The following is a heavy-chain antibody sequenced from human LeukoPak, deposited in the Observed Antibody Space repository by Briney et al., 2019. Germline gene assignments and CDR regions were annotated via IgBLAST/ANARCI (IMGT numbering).Heavy chain of an antibody. CDR2: INHSGST. CDR3: ARKGGGQLVNTRRWFDP. J-gene: IGHJ5*02. Sequence: SETLSLTCAVYGGSLSGYYWSWIRQPPGKGLEWIGEINHSGSTNYNPSLKSRVTISVETSRKQISLRLSSVTAADTAVYYCARKGGGQLVNTRRWFDPWGQGTLVTVSS. V-gene: IGHV4-34*01. D-gene: IGHD6-13*01. CDR1: GGSLSGYY.